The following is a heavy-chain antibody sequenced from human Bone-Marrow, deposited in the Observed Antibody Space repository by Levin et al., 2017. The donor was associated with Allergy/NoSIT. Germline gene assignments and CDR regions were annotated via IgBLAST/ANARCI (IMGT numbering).Heavy chain of an antibody. V-gene: IGHV4-59*01. CDR1: GVSISSYY. Sequence: PSETLSLTCTVSGVSISSYYWAWIRQPPGKGLEWIGYISNIGNTNCNPSLTSRVTISLDTSKNNFSLRLSSVTAADTAVYYCARIFAGGWPDRHPDYWGQGTLVTVSS. CDR3: ARIFAGGWPDRHPDY. CDR2: ISNIGNT. J-gene: IGHJ4*02. D-gene: IGHD6-19*01.